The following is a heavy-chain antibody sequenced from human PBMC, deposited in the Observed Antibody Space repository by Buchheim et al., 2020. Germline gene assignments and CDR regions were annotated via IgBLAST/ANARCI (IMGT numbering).Heavy chain of an antibody. CDR1: GFTFSTYW. CDR3: ARGDIFVAGPFDY. Sequence: EVQLVESGGGLVQPGGSLRLSCAASGFTFSTYWMTWVRQAPGKGLDWVADIDQDGRKTYYVDSLKGRFTISRDNARNILYLQMNSLSAEETAVYYWARGDIFVAGPFDYWGQGT. CDR2: IDQDGRKT. J-gene: IGHJ4*02. V-gene: IGHV3-7*01. D-gene: IGHD6-19*01.